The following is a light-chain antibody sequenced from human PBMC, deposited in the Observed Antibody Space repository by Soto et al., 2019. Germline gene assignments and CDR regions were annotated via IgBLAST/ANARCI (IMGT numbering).Light chain of an antibody. J-gene: IGKJ1*01. V-gene: IGKV3-15*01. CDR1: QSISST. CDR2: ATS. Sequence: EIVMTQSPATLSVSPGERATLSCRASQSISSTLAWYQQKPGQAPRLLIYATSTMDTGIPARFSGSGSGTAFTLTISSLQSEDFAVYYCQQYYNWLGTFGQGTKVAIK. CDR3: QQYYNWLGT.